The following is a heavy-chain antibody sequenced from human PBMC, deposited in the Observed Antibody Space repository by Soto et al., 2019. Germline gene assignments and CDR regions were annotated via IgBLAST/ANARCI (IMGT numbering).Heavy chain of an antibody. CDR3: TRDIGGKGAY. V-gene: IGHV3-74*01. J-gene: IGHJ4*02. CDR1: GFTFSSYW. CDR2: IDEYGSTI. Sequence: EVQLVESGGGLVQPGGSLRLSCAASGFTFSSYWMHWVRQVPGKALLWVSRIDEYGSTINYADSVKGRFTISRDNARNTLYREMNSLRAEEMALYYCTRDIGGKGAYWGPGALVTVSS. D-gene: IGHD3-10*01.